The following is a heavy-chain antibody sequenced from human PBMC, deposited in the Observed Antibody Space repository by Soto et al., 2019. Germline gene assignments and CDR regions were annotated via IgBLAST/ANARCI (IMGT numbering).Heavy chain of an antibody. V-gene: IGHV4-59*08. Sequence: PSETLSLTCTVSGGSISSYYWSWIRQPPGKGLEWIGYIYYSGSTNYNPSLKSRVTISVDTSKNQFSLKLSSVTAADTAVYYCARRMGYGSGSYYNIRYYYYMDVWGKGTTVTVSS. CDR2: IYYSGST. D-gene: IGHD3-10*01. CDR3: ARRMGYGSGSYYNIRYYYYMDV. J-gene: IGHJ6*03. CDR1: GGSISSYY.